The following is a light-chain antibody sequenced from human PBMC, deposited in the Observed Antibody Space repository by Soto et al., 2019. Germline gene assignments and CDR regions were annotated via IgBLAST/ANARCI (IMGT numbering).Light chain of an antibody. Sequence: QSVLTQSPSVSGATGQRVTISCTGSSSNIGAGYDVHWYQQLPGTATKLLIYGNSNRPSGVPDRFSGSKSGTSASLAITGLQAEDEADYYCQSYDSSLSGTYVFGTGTKLTVL. CDR2: GNS. CDR3: QSYDSSLSGTYV. V-gene: IGLV1-40*01. CDR1: SSNIGAGYD. J-gene: IGLJ1*01.